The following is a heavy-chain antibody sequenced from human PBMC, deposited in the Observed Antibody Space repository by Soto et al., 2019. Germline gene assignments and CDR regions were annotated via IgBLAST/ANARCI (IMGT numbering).Heavy chain of an antibody. Sequence: QVQLVQSGAEVKKSGASMKVSCKASGYTFTNYGVAWVRRAPGQGLEWMGWISGNNGDTKFAQNLQNRVTMTTDTSPNTAYMEVSSLISDDTAVYYCGRAGLAVSGTYDYWGQGTLVTVSS. CDR2: ISGNNGDT. CDR3: GRAGLAVSGTYDY. CDR1: GYTFTNYG. J-gene: IGHJ4*02. V-gene: IGHV1-18*01. D-gene: IGHD6-19*01.